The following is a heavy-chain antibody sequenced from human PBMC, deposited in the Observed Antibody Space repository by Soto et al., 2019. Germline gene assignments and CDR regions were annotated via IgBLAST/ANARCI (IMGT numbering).Heavy chain of an antibody. V-gene: IGHV3-66*01. CDR3: ARGYCSSTDCYANWFDP. CDR1: GFTVSSSY. Sequence: EVQLVESGGGLVQPGGSLRLFCAASGFTVSSSYMSWVRQAPGKGLEWVSLIYSAGGTHYSDSVKGRFTISRDSFKNTLYLQMNSLRAEDTALYYCARGYCSSTDCYANWFDPWGQGTLVTVSS. J-gene: IGHJ5*02. D-gene: IGHD2-2*01. CDR2: IYSAGGT.